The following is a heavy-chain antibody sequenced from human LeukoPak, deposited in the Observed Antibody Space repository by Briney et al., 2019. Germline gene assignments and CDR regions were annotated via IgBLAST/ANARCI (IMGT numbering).Heavy chain of an antibody. J-gene: IGHJ6*01. CDR3: ARAGYYDFGSGYYGMDV. CDR1: GFTFCDYY. D-gene: IGHD3-3*01. V-gene: IGHV3-11*01. Sequence: GGSLRLSCAASGFTFCDYYMSWLRQAPGEGVECVSYITSSGRSIYCADSVKGGFTISRDNPNTSLHLQLTSLRAEAPAVYSGARAGYYDFGSGYYGMDVWGQGTTVTVS. CDR2: ITSSGRSI.